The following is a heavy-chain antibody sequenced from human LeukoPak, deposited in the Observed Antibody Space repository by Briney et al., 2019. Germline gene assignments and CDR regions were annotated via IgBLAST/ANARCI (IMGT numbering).Heavy chain of an antibody. V-gene: IGHV1-2*06. CDR3: ARDRDGGVGTIDY. CDR2: ININSGGI. D-gene: IGHD3-3*01. CDR1: GYTVIDYW. Sequence: ASVKVSCKASGYTVIDYWIHWVRQAPGQGLEWMGRININSGGINYAQKFQGRVTMTRATSISTAYMELSRLRFDDTAVYYCARDRDGGVGTIDYWGQGTLVPVSS. J-gene: IGHJ4*02.